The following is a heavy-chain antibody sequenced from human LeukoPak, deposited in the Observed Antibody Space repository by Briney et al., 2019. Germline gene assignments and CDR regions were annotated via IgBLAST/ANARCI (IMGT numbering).Heavy chain of an antibody. CDR2: ISSSSSYI. CDR3: ARLGGDAFDI. V-gene: IGHV3-21*01. CDR1: GFTFSSYS. D-gene: IGHD3-10*01. J-gene: IGHJ3*02. Sequence: GGSLGLSCAASGFTFSSYSMNWVRQAPGKGLEWVSSISSSSSYIYYADSVKGRFTISRDNAKNSLYLQMNSLRAEDTAVYYCARLGGDAFDIWGQGTMVTVSS.